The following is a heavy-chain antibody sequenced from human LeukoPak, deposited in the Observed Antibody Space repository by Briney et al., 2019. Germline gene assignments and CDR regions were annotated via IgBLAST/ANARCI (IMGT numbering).Heavy chain of an antibody. CDR3: ARADITIFGVALDY. CDR2: IHASEGT. D-gene: IGHD3-3*01. CDR1: GGSISSYY. V-gene: IGHV4-4*07. J-gene: IGHJ4*02. Sequence: SETLSLTCTVSGGSISSYYWNWIRQPAGKGLEWIGRIHASEGTNFNPSLKSRVTVSLDTSKNQFSLKLSSVTAADTAVYYCARADITIFGVALDYWGQGTLVTVSS.